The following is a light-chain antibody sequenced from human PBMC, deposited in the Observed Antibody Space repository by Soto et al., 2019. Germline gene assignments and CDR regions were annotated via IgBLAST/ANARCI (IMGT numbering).Light chain of an antibody. V-gene: IGLV2-14*03. CDR1: SSDVGAYNH. J-gene: IGLJ3*02. CDR3: SSFTSGGTWV. CDR2: EVN. Sequence: QSALTQPASVSGSPGQSITISCTGTSSDVGAYNHVSWYQQHPGKVPKVMIYEVNNRPSGVSNRFSASKSGNTASLTISGLQAEDEATYCCSSFTSGGTWVFGGGTKVTVL.